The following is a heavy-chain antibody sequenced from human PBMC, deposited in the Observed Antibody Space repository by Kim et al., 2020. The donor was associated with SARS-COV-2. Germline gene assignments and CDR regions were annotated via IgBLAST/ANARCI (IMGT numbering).Heavy chain of an antibody. D-gene: IGHD3-10*01. J-gene: IGHJ4*02. Sequence: GTYYADSVKGRFTISRDNSKNTLHLQMNTLRAEDTAVYYCAKRFGGRYFDYWGQGTLVTVSS. CDR3: AKRFGGRYFDY. CDR2: GT. V-gene: IGHV3-23*01.